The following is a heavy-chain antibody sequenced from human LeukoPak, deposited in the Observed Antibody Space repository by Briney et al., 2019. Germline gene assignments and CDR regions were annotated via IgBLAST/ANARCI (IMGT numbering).Heavy chain of an antibody. J-gene: IGHJ4*02. CDR1: GYTFTGYY. V-gene: IGHV1-2*02. D-gene: IGHD6-13*01. CDR2: INPNSGGT. CDR3: ARPYSSSWYLLGD. Sequence: ASVTVSFTASGYTFTGYYMHWVRQAPGQGLEWMGWINPNSGGTNYAQKFQGRVTMARDTSISTAYMELSRLRSDDTAVYYCARPYSSSWYLLGDWGQGTLVTVSS.